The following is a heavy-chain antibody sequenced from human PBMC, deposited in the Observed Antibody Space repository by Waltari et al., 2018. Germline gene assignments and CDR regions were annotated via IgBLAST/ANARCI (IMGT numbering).Heavy chain of an antibody. CDR1: GSTITAFA. CDR2: MSSDGTNK. J-gene: IGHJ1*01. V-gene: IGHV3-30*01. Sequence: VHVVDSRGGVVQSGTSLRLSCAASGSTITAFAMPWVRQAPGQGLEWVSVMSSDGTNKYYADSVKGRFTISRDNSGGTLYLQMNSLRPQDTAIYFCARGDCSSTSCYSLESWGHGTLVTVS. CDR3: ARGDCSSTSCYSLES. D-gene: IGHD2-2*01.